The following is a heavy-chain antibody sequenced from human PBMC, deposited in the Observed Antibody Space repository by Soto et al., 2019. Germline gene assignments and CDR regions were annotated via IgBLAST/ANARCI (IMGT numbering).Heavy chain of an antibody. J-gene: IGHJ4*02. CDR1: GGSISSYY. Sequence: PSETLSLTCTVSGGSISSYYWSWIRQPPGKGLEWIGYIYYSGSTNYNPSLKSRVTISVDTSKNQFSLKLSSVTAAGTAVYYCARSNAPYLDYWGQGTLVTVSS. CDR3: ARSNAPYLDY. V-gene: IGHV4-59*08. CDR2: IYYSGST. D-gene: IGHD1-1*01.